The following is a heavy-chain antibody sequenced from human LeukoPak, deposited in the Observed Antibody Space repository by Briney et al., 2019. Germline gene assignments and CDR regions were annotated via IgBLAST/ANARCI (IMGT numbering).Heavy chain of an antibody. CDR3: ASGTGTDMEY. CDR1: GGSISSYY. CDR2: IYYSGST. Sequence: SETLSLTCTVSGGSISSYYWSWIRQPPGKGLEWIGYIYYSGSTNYNPSPKSRVTISVDTSKNQFSLKLSSVTAADTAVYYCASGTGTDMEYWGQGTLVTVSS. J-gene: IGHJ4*02. V-gene: IGHV4-59*01. D-gene: IGHD1-1*01.